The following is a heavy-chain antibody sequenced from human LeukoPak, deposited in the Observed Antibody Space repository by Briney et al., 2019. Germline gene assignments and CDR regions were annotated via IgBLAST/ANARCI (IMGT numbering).Heavy chain of an antibody. V-gene: IGHV4-59*01. J-gene: IGHJ2*01. CDR1: GGSISSYY. D-gene: IGHD2-2*01. CDR2: IYYSGST. CDR3: ARFVVPAAMDWYFDL. Sequence: SETLSLTCTVSGGSISSYYWSWIRQPPGKGLEWLGYIYYSGSTNYNPSLKSRVTISVDTSKNQFSLKLSSVTAADTAVYYCARFVVPAAMDWYFDLWGRGTLVTVSS.